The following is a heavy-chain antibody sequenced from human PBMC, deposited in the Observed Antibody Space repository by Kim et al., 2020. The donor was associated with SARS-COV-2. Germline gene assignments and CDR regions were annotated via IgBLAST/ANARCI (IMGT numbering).Heavy chain of an antibody. CDR1: GFSFSSYF. CDR2: FSSDGVTT. Sequence: GGSLRLSCVASGFSFSSYFMFWVRQAPGKGLVWVSHFSSDGVTTNHADSVKGRFTISRDNAKNTLFLQLNSLRAEDTAVYYCARGHQSAFDVWGQGTMVTVSS. V-gene: IGHV3-74*01. J-gene: IGHJ3*01. CDR3: ARGHQSAFDV.